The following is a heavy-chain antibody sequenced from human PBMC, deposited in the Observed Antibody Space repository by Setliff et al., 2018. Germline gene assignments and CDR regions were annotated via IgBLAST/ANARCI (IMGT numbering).Heavy chain of an antibody. CDR2: IYYSGST. CDR3: ARLSQGDGYNYRYYFDY. Sequence: LSLTCTVSGGSIRSSSYYWGWIRQPPGKGLEWIGSIYYSGSTYYNPSLKSRVTISVDTSKNQFSLKLSSVTAADTAVYYCARLSQGDGYNYRYYFDYWGQGTLVTV. V-gene: IGHV4-39*01. D-gene: IGHD1-1*01. J-gene: IGHJ4*02. CDR1: GGSIRSSSYY.